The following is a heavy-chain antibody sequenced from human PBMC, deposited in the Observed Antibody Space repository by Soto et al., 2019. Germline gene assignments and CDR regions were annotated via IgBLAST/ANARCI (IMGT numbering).Heavy chain of an antibody. CDR1: GYTFTSYY. Sequence: QVQLVQSGAEVKKPGASVKVSCKASGYTFTSYYMHWVRQAPGQGLEWMGIINPSGGSTSYAQKFQGRVTMTRDTSTSTVYMELSSLRSEDTAVYYCAREGSWDWSAVGSFDPWGQGTLVTVSS. CDR2: INPSGGST. D-gene: IGHD3-9*01. CDR3: AREGSWDWSAVGSFDP. V-gene: IGHV1-46*03. J-gene: IGHJ5*02.